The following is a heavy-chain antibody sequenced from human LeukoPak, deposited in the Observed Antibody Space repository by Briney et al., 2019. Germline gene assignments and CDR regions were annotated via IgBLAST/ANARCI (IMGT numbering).Heavy chain of an antibody. Sequence: GGSLRLSCAASGFTFSGHYMEWVRQAPGKGLGWVGRTRNKANSYTTEYAASVKGRFTISRDDSKNSLYLQMNSLKTEDTAVYYCARDGGVTFGSGWYYFDYWGQGTLVTVSS. J-gene: IGHJ4*02. CDR2: TRNKANSYTT. V-gene: IGHV3-72*01. D-gene: IGHD6-19*01. CDR3: ARDGGVTFGSGWYYFDY. CDR1: GFTFSGHY.